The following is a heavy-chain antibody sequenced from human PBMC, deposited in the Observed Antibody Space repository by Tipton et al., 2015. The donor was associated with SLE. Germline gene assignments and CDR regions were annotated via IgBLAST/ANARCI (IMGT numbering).Heavy chain of an antibody. Sequence: TLSLTCTVSGGSVSSSSKYWAWIRQPPGKGLEWIGSIYYTRTTTYYNSFLKSRVTMSVDTSKNQFSLRLTSVIAADTAVYYCVVCSPSSCAYFDYWGQGRLVTVSS. CDR2: IYYTRTTT. D-gene: IGHD2-2*01. CDR3: VVCSPSSCAYFDY. J-gene: IGHJ4*02. V-gene: IGHV4-39*07. CDR1: GGSVSSSSKY.